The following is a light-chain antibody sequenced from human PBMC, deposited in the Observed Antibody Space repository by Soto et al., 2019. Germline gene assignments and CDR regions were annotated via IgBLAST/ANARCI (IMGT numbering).Light chain of an antibody. Sequence: DIQMTQSPSTLSASVGDRVTITCRASQSISSWLAWYQQKPGKAPKLLIYKASTLQSGVPSRFSGSGSGTEFTLAISSLQPDDSATYYRQQYNYNWTFCQGINVDIK. CDR2: KAS. CDR1: QSISSW. V-gene: IGKV1-5*03. CDR3: QQYNYNWT. J-gene: IGKJ1*01.